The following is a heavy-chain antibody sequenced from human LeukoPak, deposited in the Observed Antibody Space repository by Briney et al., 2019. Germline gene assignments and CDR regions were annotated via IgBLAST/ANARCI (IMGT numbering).Heavy chain of an antibody. D-gene: IGHD2-2*01. CDR3: ARDPYYCSSTSCYAGRFDP. Sequence: GGSLRLSCAASGFAFSSYWMHWVRQAPGKGLVWVSRINSDGSSTSYADSVKGRFTISRDNAKNTLYLQMNSLRAEDTAVYYCARDPYYCSSTSCYAGRFDPWGQGTLVTASS. CDR2: INSDGSST. J-gene: IGHJ5*02. CDR1: GFAFSSYW. V-gene: IGHV3-74*01.